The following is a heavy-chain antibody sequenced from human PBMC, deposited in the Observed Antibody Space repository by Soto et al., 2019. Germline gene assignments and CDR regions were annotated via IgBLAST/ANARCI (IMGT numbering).Heavy chain of an antibody. CDR1: GGTFSSYA. V-gene: IGHV1-69*01. J-gene: IGHJ6*02. Sequence: QVQLVQSGAEVKKPGSSVKVSCKASGGTFSSYAISWVRQAPGQGLEWMGGIIPIFGTANYAQKFQGRVTITADESRSTAYMELSSLRSEDTAVYYCARGGRVHLPNPYGMDVWGQGTTVTVSS. CDR2: IIPIFGTA. D-gene: IGHD6-6*01. CDR3: ARGGRVHLPNPYGMDV.